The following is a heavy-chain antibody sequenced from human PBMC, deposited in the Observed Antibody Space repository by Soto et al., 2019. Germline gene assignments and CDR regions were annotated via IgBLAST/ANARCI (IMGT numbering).Heavy chain of an antibody. Sequence: PGGSLRLSCAASGFTFSSYSMNWVRQAPGKGLEWVSSISSSSSYIYYADSVKGRFTISRDNAKNSLYLQMNSLRAEDTAVYYCAREGMGYYYGSGSYSEHYYYYMDVWVKGTTVTVSS. CDR2: ISSSSSYI. V-gene: IGHV3-21*01. J-gene: IGHJ6*03. CDR1: GFTFSSYS. D-gene: IGHD3-10*01. CDR3: AREGMGYYYGSGSYSEHYYYYMDV.